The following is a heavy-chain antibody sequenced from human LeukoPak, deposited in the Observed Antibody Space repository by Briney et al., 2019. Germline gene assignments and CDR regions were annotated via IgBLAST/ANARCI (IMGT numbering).Heavy chain of an antibody. J-gene: IGHJ3*02. CDR2: ISAYNGNT. V-gene: IGHV1-18*01. Sequence: GASVKVSCKASGYTFTSYGITWVRQAPGQGLEWMGWISAYNGNTNYAQKFQGRLTMTTDTSTNTAYMELRSLRPDDTAVYYCARNPCGGDCYSDPNDAFDIWGQGTMVTVSS. CDR1: GYTFTSYG. CDR3: ARNPCGGDCYSDPNDAFDI. D-gene: IGHD2-21*02.